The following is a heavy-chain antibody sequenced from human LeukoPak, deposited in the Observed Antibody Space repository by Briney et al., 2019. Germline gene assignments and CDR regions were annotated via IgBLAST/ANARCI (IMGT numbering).Heavy chain of an antibody. CDR1: GYTFTGYY. J-gene: IGHJ4*02. D-gene: IGHD3-22*01. V-gene: IGHV1-2*02. CDR2: INPNSGGT. Sequence: ASVKVSCKASGYTFTGYYMHWVRQAPGQGLEWMGWINPNSGGTNYAQKFQGRVTMTRDTSISTAYMELSRLRSDDTAVYYCARDFSPSPYYYDSSGYQVWGQGTLVTVPS. CDR3: ARDFSPSPYYYDSSGYQV.